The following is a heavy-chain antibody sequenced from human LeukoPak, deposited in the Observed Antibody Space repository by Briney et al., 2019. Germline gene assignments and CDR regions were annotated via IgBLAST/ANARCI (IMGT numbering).Heavy chain of an antibody. CDR3: ARGEARYCTGGSCYPLDY. D-gene: IGHD2-15*01. J-gene: IGHJ4*02. CDR1: GYTFTGYY. V-gene: IGHV1-2*02. CDR2: INPNSGGT. Sequence: ASVKVSCKASGYTFTGYYMHWVRQAPGQGLEWMGWINPNSGGTNYAQKFQGRVTMTRDTSMRTAYMELSRLRSDDTAFYYCARGEARYCTGGSCYPLDYWGQGTLVSVSS.